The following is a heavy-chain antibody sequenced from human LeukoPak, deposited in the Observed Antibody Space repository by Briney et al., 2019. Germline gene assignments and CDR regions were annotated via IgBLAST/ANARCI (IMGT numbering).Heavy chain of an antibody. V-gene: IGHV5-51*01. D-gene: IGHD6-19*01. Sequence: GESLKISCKGSGYSFTSYWIGWVRQMPGKGLEWMGIIYPGDSDTRYSPSFQGQVTISADKSISTAYLQWSSLKASYTAMYYCASHGIAVAGMSPFDYWGQGTLVTVSS. CDR1: GYSFTSYW. J-gene: IGHJ4*02. CDR3: ASHGIAVAGMSPFDY. CDR2: IYPGDSDT.